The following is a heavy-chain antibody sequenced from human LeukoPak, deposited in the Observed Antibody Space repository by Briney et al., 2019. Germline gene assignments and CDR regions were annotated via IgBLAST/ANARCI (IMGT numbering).Heavy chain of an antibody. D-gene: IGHD3-10*01. V-gene: IGHV3-30*04. CDR1: GFTFRSSA. J-gene: IGHJ5*02. Sequence: GGSLRLSCAASGFTFRSSAMPWVRQAPGKGLEWVALLSNDGTDRHYADSAKGRFTISRDNSNNTLYLQMNSLGVDDTAIYYCAREALLWFGKTSTYNWFDPWGRGTLVTVSS. CDR3: AREALLWFGKTSTYNWFDP. CDR2: LSNDGTDR.